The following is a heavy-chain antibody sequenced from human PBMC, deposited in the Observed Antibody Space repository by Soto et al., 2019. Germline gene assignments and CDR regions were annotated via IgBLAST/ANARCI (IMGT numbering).Heavy chain of an antibody. D-gene: IGHD1-1*01. Sequence: EVQLVESGGGLVKPGGSLRLSCAASGFTFANDWMSWVRQAPGKGLEWVGRVRSKADGGTTDYAAPVKGRFTISRDESENALYLQMNSLKNDDTAEYYCRRDWDDPVVWGQGTLVTVSS. V-gene: IGHV3-15*01. CDR2: VRSKADGGTT. CDR1: GFTFANDW. CDR3: RRDWDDPVV. J-gene: IGHJ4*02.